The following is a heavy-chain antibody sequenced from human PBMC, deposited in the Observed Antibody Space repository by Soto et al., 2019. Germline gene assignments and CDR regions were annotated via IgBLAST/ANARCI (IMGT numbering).Heavy chain of an antibody. Sequence: ASVKVSCKASGYTFTSYAIHWVRQAPGQRLEWMGWINAGNGNTKYSQKFQGRVTITRDTSASTAYMELSRLRSDDTAVYYCARLVPSHGMDVWGQGTTVTVSS. V-gene: IGHV1-3*01. D-gene: IGHD2-2*01. CDR2: INAGNGNT. CDR1: GYTFTSYA. J-gene: IGHJ6*02. CDR3: ARLVPSHGMDV.